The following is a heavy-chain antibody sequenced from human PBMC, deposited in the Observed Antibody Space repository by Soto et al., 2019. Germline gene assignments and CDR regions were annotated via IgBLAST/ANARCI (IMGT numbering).Heavy chain of an antibody. V-gene: IGHV3-30*03. Sequence: PGGSLRLSCAASGFSFSTYGMHWVRQAPGKGLEWVAFISNDGSNKYYADSVKGRFTISRDNSKNTLYLQMNSLRAEDTAVYYCARGYDFWSGYYYPYGMDVWGQGTTVTVSS. CDR2: ISNDGSNK. J-gene: IGHJ6*02. D-gene: IGHD3-3*01. CDR3: ARGYDFWSGYYYPYGMDV. CDR1: GFSFSTYG.